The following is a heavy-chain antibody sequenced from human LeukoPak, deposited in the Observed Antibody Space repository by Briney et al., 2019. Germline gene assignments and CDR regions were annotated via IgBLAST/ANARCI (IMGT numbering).Heavy chain of an antibody. CDR3: ARNVPIVVVAATLAYYGMDV. Sequence: ASVKVSCKASGYTFTSYGISWVRQAPGQGLEWMGRISAYNGNTNYAQKLQGRVTMTTDTSTSTAYMELRSLRSDDTAVYYCARNVPIVVVAATLAYYGMDVWGQGTTVTVSS. CDR1: GYTFTSYG. V-gene: IGHV1-18*01. J-gene: IGHJ6*02. D-gene: IGHD2-15*01. CDR2: ISAYNGNT.